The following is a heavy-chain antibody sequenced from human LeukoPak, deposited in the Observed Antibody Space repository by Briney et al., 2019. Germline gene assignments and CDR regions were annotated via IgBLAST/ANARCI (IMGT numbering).Heavy chain of an antibody. Sequence: TSETLSLTCAVSGYSISSGYYWGWIRQPPGKGLEWVGSIYLSGSTYYNPSLKSRVTISVDTSKNQISLKLSSVTAADTAVYYCARLYSSSWYANNWFDPWGQGTLVTVSS. D-gene: IGHD6-13*01. J-gene: IGHJ5*02. CDR3: ARLYSSSWYANNWFDP. CDR2: IYLSGST. CDR1: GYSISSGYY. V-gene: IGHV4-38-2*01.